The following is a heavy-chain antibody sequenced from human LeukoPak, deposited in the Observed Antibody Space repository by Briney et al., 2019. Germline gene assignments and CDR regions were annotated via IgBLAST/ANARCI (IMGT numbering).Heavy chain of an antibody. J-gene: IGHJ4*02. CDR1: EFIFSSYA. Sequence: GGSLRLSCAASEFIFSSYAMSWVRQPPGRGLEWVSSLSISGGSTYYADSVKGRFTISRDNSKNTLYLQMNSLRAEDTAVYYCVILPDSSGLDFDYWGQGTLVTVSS. CDR2: LSISGGST. CDR3: VILPDSSGLDFDY. D-gene: IGHD3-22*01. V-gene: IGHV3-23*01.